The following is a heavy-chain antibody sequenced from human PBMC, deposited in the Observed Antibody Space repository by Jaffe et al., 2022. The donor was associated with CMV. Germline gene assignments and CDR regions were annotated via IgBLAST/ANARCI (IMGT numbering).Heavy chain of an antibody. CDR3: ARGGKLLRYWYFDL. J-gene: IGHJ2*01. V-gene: IGHV3-13*01. CDR2: IGTAGDT. D-gene: IGHD3-22*01. Sequence: EVQLVESGGGLVQPGGSLRLSCAASGFTFSSYDMHWVRQATGKGLEWVSAIGTAGDTYYPGSVKGRFTISRENAKNSLYLQMNSLRAGDTAVYYCARGGKLLRYWYFDLWGRGTLVTVSS. CDR1: GFTFSSYD.